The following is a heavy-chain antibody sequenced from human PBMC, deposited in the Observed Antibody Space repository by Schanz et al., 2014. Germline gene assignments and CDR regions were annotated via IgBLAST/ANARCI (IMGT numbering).Heavy chain of an antibody. CDR3: ARVHSTSLERGSHYYMDV. Sequence: QVQLVQSGAEVKKPGASVKVSCKASGYIFGSHGMTWVRQAPGQGPELMGWINAHTGNTQYAQKFQGRVNMTRDTVTTTVHLELTRLRTDDTAIYYGARVHSTSLERGSHYYMDVWGKGTTVTVSS. V-gene: IGHV1-18*01. D-gene: IGHD2-2*01. J-gene: IGHJ6*03. CDR1: GYIFGSHG. CDR2: INAHTGNT.